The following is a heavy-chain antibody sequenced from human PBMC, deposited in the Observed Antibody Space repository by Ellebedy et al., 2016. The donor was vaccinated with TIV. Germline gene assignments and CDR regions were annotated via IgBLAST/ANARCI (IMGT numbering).Heavy chain of an antibody. V-gene: IGHV4-59*12. D-gene: IGHD6-19*01. CDR1: GGSLSTFQ. CDR3: ARAAYSGGWPYGLDV. Sequence: SETLSLXCPVPGGSLSTFQWNSIPHSPAGGLQRVGYMSYSGEATYNLSLESRLTISVDTSTNHLFLEVRSVTAADTAIYYCARAAYSGGWPYGLDVWGPGTTVTVS. J-gene: IGHJ6*02. CDR2: MSYSGEA.